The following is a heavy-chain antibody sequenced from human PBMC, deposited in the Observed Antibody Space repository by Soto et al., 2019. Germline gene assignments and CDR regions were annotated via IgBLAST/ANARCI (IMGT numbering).Heavy chain of an antibody. CDR3: ASPREGQWLVFDH. V-gene: IGHV3-30*19. J-gene: IGHJ4*02. CDR1: GFTFSDFR. D-gene: IGHD6-19*01. CDR2: ISKDGLDR. Sequence: GGALRLSCVVSGFTFSDFRMHWVRQSPGEGLAWVASISKDGLDRYYSESVKGRFTISGDDSKNTVFLQMNSLKVEDTAAYFCASPREGQWLVFDHWGQRTLVTVSS.